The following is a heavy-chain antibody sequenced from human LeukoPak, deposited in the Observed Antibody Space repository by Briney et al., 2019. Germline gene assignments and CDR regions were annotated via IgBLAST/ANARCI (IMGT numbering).Heavy chain of an antibody. J-gene: IGHJ4*02. D-gene: IGHD3-3*01. Sequence: GGSLRLSCAASGFIFNDYYIDWVRQAPGKGLEWVAVISYDGSKKYYADSVKGRFTISRDNSKNTLYLQMNSLRAEDTAVYYCASGVTIFGVVIDYFDYWGQGTLVTVSS. CDR2: ISYDGSKK. CDR3: ASGVTIFGVVIDYFDY. CDR1: GFIFNDYY. V-gene: IGHV3-30*03.